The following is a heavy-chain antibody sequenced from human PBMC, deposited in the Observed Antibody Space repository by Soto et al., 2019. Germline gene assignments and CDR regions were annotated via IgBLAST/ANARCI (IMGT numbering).Heavy chain of an antibody. CDR2: INYRGST. CDR1: GGSINSGDSY. D-gene: IGHD2-15*01. CDR3: ARDAPGVAPY. Sequence: QVQLQESGPGLVRPSQTLSLTCTVSGGSINSGDSYWNWIRQHPEKGLEWIGYINYRGSTFYNPSIKSRIIISVDTSNNQFSLSLSSVTAAETAVYYCARDAPGVAPYWGQGTLVTVSS. J-gene: IGHJ4*02. V-gene: IGHV4-31*03.